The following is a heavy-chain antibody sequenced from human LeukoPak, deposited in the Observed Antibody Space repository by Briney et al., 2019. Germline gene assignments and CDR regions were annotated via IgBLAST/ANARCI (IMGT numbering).Heavy chain of an antibody. D-gene: IGHD6-19*01. J-gene: IGHJ5*02. CDR3: TTSYSGNGWYDWFGP. Sequence: PGGSLRLSCAASGFTFSGSSIHWVRQASGKGLEWVGLIRTKANTYATAYAASVTGRFTISRDDSKTTFYLQMNSLKTEDTALYFCTTSYSGNGWYDWFGPWGQGTLVTVSS. V-gene: IGHV3-73*01. CDR2: IRTKANTYAT. CDR1: GFTFSGSS.